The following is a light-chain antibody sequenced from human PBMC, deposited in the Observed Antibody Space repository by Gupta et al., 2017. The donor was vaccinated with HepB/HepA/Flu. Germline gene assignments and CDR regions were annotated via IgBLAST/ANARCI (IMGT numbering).Light chain of an antibody. CDR1: SNNVGNQG. V-gene: IGLV10-54*04. Sequence: QAGLTQPPSVSKGLRQTATLTCTGNSNNVGNQGAAWLQQHQGHPPKLLSYRNNNRPSGISERFSASRSGDTASLTITGLQLEAEADYYCSAWDSSLSVVVFGGGTKLTVL. CDR3: SAWDSSLSVVV. J-gene: IGLJ2*01. CDR2: RNN.